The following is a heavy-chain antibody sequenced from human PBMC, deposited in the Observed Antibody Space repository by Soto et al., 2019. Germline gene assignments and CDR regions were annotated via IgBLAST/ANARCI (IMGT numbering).Heavy chain of an antibody. CDR3: ATNYGDYVEAFDI. CDR1: GYTLTESS. Sequence: ASVKVSCKVSGYTLTESSMHWVRQAPGKGLEWMGGFDPEDGETIYAQKFQGRVTMTEDTSTDTAYMELSSLRSEDTAVYYCATNYGDYVEAFDIWGQGTMVTVSS. J-gene: IGHJ3*02. V-gene: IGHV1-24*01. D-gene: IGHD4-17*01. CDR2: FDPEDGET.